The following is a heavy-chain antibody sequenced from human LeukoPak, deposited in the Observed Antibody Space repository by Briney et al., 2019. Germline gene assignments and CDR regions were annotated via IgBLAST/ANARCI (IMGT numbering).Heavy chain of an antibody. CDR2: INSDGTTT. V-gene: IGHV3-74*01. Sequence: GGSLRLSCAASGFTFRTYWMHWVRQVPGKGLEWVSRINSDGTTTDNADSVKGRFTISRDNSKNTLYLQMNSLRAEDTALYFCAKKAQYNGNYPLDYWGQGTLVTVSS. J-gene: IGHJ4*02. CDR1: GFTFRTYW. CDR3: AKKAQYNGNYPLDY. D-gene: IGHD1-26*01.